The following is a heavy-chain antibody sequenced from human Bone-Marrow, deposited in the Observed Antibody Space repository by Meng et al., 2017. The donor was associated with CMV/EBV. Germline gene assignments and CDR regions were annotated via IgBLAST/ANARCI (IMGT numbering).Heavy chain of an antibody. D-gene: IGHD4-17*01. CDR3: ARDSGRLYGDYFYYYYGRDV. Sequence: ASVKVSCKASGYTFTAYDIHWVRQAPGQGLEWMGWINPNSGASYNAQQFQGRVTMTRDTSISTAYLEVSWLRSDDTAVYYCARDSGRLYGDYFYYYYGRDVWGPGTTVTVSS. V-gene: IGHV1-2*02. J-gene: IGHJ6*02. CDR1: GYTFTAYD. CDR2: INPNSGAS.